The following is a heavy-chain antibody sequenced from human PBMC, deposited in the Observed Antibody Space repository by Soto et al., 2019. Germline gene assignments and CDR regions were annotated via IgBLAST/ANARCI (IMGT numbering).Heavy chain of an antibody. CDR2: INHSGST. Sequence: PSETLSLTCAVYGGSFSGYYWSWIRQPPGKGLEWIGEINHSGSTNYNPPPKSRVTISVDTSKNQFSLNLSSVTAADTAVYYCARGDIVLVPAAYYYYYYMDVWGKGTTVTVSS. CDR3: ARGDIVLVPAAYYYYYYMDV. D-gene: IGHD2-2*01. J-gene: IGHJ6*03. V-gene: IGHV4-34*01. CDR1: GGSFSGYY.